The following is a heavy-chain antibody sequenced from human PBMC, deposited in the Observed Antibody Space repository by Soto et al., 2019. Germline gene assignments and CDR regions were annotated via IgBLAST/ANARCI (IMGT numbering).Heavy chain of an antibody. J-gene: IGHJ4*02. CDR1: GFSLSDYS. Sequence: GGALRLSCAASGFSLSDYSMNWLRQAPGKGLEWVSYISSISSSIYYADSVKGRFTISRDNARNSLYLQMNSLREEDTAVYYCARVSDYANWGQGTLVTVSS. V-gene: IGHV3-48*02. D-gene: IGHD2-2*01. CDR3: ARVSDYAN. CDR2: ISSISSSI.